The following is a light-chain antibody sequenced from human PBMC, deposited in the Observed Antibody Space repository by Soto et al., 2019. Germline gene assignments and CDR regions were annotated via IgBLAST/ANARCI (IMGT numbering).Light chain of an antibody. CDR2: DVS. V-gene: IGLV2-14*01. J-gene: IGLJ1*01. CDR1: SSDVGGYNY. Sequence: QSALTQPASVSGSPGQSITISCTGTSSDVGGYNYVSWYQQHPGKATKLMIYDVSNRPSGVSNRFSGSKSGNTASLTIFGLQAEDEADYYCSSYTSSSTLGVFGTGTKVTVL. CDR3: SSYTSSSTLGV.